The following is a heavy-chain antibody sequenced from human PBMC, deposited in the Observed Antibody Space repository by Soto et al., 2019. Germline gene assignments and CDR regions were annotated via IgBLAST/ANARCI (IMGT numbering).Heavy chain of an antibody. CDR1: GFTFSRYA. Sequence: GGSLRLSCAAPGFTFSRYAMHWVRQAPGKGLEWVAVISYDGSNKYYADSVKGRFTISRDNSKNTLYLQMNSLRAEDTAVYYCARCESSSSWYHFYYYGMDVWGQGTTVTVSS. CDR2: ISYDGSNK. V-gene: IGHV3-30-3*01. J-gene: IGHJ6*02. CDR3: ARCESSSSWYHFYYYGMDV. D-gene: IGHD6-13*01.